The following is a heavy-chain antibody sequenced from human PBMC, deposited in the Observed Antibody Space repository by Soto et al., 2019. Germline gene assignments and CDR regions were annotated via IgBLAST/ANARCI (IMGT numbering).Heavy chain of an antibody. CDR1: GGSTTNSNYY. J-gene: IGHJ4*02. V-gene: IGHV4-39*01. Sequence: QLQLQESGPGLVKPSETLSLRCSVSGGSTTNSNYYWGWIRHPPGRGLEWLGSIDYYGNTYYNPSVRSRVTVFIDTSKSQFSVELTSVTAADTAVYYCVRGGKYRQQETYFFDYWGQGALVTVSS. CDR2: IDYYGNT. CDR3: VRGGKYRQQETYFFDY. D-gene: IGHD6-6*01.